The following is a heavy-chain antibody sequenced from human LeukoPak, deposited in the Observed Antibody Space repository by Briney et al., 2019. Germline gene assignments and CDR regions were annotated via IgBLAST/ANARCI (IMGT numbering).Heavy chain of an antibody. CDR2: IYYSGST. D-gene: IGHD1-26*01. J-gene: IGHJ4*02. V-gene: IGHV4-59*12. Sequence: PSETLSLTCTVSGGSISSYYWSWIRQPPGKGLEWIGYIYYSGSTNYNPSLKSRVTISVDTSKNQFSLKLSSVTAADTAVYYCASLSLLLRKKDYWGQGTLVTVSS. CDR1: GGSISSYY. CDR3: ASLSLLLRKKDY.